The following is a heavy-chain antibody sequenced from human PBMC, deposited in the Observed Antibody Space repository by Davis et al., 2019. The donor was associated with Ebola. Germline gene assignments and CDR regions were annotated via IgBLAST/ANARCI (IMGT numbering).Heavy chain of an antibody. CDR3: ARGWLRVGMDV. CDR1: GDSVSSGG. V-gene: IGHV6-1*01. D-gene: IGHD5-18*01. CDR2: TYYNSKWYN. J-gene: IGHJ6*04. Sequence: HSQTLSLPCAISGDSVSSGGWNWIRQSPSRGLEWLGRTYYNSKWYNDYAVSGKSRIIINPDTSKNQFSLQLNSVTPEDTALYYCARGWLRVGMDVWGEGTTVTVSS.